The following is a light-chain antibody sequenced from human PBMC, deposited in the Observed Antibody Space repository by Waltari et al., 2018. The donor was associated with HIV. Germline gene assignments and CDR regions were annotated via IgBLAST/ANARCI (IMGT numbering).Light chain of an antibody. J-gene: IGLJ2*01. CDR3: QSADRTGTYHVL. CDR2: KDT. V-gene: IGLV3-25*03. CDR1: ALPMRH. Sequence: SYELTQPPSVSVSPGQTARITCSGDALPMRHASGYQHKPGQAPVLVMFKDTERPSGTPQRFYGSSSGAVVTLTISGVQAEDEADYYCQSADRTGTYHVLFGGGTKLTVL.